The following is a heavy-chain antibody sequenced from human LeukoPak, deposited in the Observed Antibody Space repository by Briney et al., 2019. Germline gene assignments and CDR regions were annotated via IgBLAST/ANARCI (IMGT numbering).Heavy chain of an antibody. J-gene: IGHJ4*02. CDR2: VYPGDSDT. CDR3: ARLHPYTTGWYVGADY. D-gene: IGHD6-19*01. V-gene: IGHV5-51*01. Sequence: GESLKISCKTSGYIFTTYWIGGVRKMPGRGLEWMALVYPGDSDTRYSPSFRGQVTISADNSITTAYLQWRSLKASDTAIYYCARLHPYTTGWYVGADYWGQGTLVSVSS. CDR1: GYIFTTYW.